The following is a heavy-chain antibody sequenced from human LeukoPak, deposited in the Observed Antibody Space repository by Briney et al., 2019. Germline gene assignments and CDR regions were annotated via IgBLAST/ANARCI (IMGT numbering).Heavy chain of an antibody. J-gene: IGHJ3*02. D-gene: IGHD3-10*01. V-gene: IGHV4-4*02. CDR2: IYHSGST. CDR1: GGSISISNW. CDR3: ATYYGSGAAFDI. Sequence: SGTLSLTCAVSGGSISISNWWSWVRQPPGKGLEWIGEIYHSGSTNYNPSLKSRVTISVDKSKNQFPLKLSSVTAADTAVYYCATYYGSGAAFDIWGQGTMVTVSS.